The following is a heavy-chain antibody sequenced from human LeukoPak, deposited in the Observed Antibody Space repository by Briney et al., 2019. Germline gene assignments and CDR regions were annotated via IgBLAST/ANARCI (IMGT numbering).Heavy chain of an antibody. D-gene: IGHD2/OR15-2a*01. CDR3: ARDTFRGDLGY. CDR1: EFIFSNYW. V-gene: IGHV3-7*01. J-gene: IGHJ4*02. Sequence: GGSLRLSCEASEFIFSNYWMSWVRQAPGRGLEWVANIKEDGGDKYYVDSVKGRFSISRDNAKRSLYLQMSSLRAEDTAVYYCARDTFRGDLGYWGQGTLLTVSS. CDR2: IKEDGGDK.